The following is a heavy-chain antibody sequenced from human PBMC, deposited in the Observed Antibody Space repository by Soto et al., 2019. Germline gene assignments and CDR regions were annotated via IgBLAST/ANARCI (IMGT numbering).Heavy chain of an antibody. V-gene: IGHV4-31*03. Sequence: SETLSLTCTVSGGSISSGGYYWNWIRQHPGKGLEWIGYIYYIGTTYYNPSLKSRVTISLDTSKNQFSLKLSSVTAADMAVYFCARLGAYYQAMDSWGQGTLVTVSS. J-gene: IGHJ1*01. CDR3: ARLGAYYQAMDS. CDR2: IYYIGTT. D-gene: IGHD3-22*01. CDR1: GGSISSGGYY.